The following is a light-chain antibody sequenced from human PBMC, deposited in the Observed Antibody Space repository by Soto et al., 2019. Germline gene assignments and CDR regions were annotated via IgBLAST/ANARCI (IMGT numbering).Light chain of an antibody. Sequence: EIVMTQSPAALSVSPEEKDIYSCRASQSVDSKLAWYQQKLGQAPRLLIYDASTRATGIPARFSGSGSGTEFTLTISSLQSEDFAIYYCQQYYVWNTFGGGTKV. CDR3: QQYYVWNT. CDR1: QSVDSK. CDR2: DAS. V-gene: IGKV3D-15*01. J-gene: IGKJ4*01.